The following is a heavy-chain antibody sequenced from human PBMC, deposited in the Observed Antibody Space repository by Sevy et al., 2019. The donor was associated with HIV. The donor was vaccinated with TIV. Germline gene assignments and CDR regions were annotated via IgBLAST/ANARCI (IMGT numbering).Heavy chain of an antibody. Sequence: GGSLRLSCAASGFTFSSYDIHWVRQATGKGLEWVSVIRTSGDTYYPDSVKGRFTISRENAKNSLYLQMNSLRAGDTAVYYCANEVPASLYGMDVWGQGTTVTVSS. D-gene: IGHD2-2*02. V-gene: IGHV3-13*01. CDR2: IRTSGDT. CDR3: ANEVPASLYGMDV. CDR1: GFTFSSYD. J-gene: IGHJ6*02.